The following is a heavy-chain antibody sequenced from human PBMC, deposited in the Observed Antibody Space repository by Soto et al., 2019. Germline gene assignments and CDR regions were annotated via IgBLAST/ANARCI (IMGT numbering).Heavy chain of an antibody. CDR3: ARQSGGYYYYGMDV. Sequence: SETLSLTCTVSGGSISSYYWSWIRQPPGKGLEWIGYIYYSGITDYNPSLKSRVTISVDTSKSQFSLKLSSATAADTAVYYCARQSGGYYYYGMDVWGQGTTVTVSS. J-gene: IGHJ6*02. D-gene: IGHD1-26*01. V-gene: IGHV4-59*08. CDR1: GGSISSYY. CDR2: IYYSGIT.